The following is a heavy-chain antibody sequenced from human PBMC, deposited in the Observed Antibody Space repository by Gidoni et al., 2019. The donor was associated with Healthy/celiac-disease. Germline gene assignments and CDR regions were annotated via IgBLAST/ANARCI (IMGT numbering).Heavy chain of an antibody. V-gene: IGHV3-11*06. J-gene: IGHJ5*02. CDR3: ARVAAASLRFDP. D-gene: IGHD6-13*01. CDR2: ISSSSSYT. CDR1: GFTFSDYY. Sequence: QVQLVESGGGLVKPGGSLSLSCAASGFTFSDYYMTWIRQAPGKGLEWVSYISSSSSYTNYADSVKGRFTISRDNAKNSLYLQMYSLRAEDTAVYYCARVAAASLRFDPWGQGTLVTVSS.